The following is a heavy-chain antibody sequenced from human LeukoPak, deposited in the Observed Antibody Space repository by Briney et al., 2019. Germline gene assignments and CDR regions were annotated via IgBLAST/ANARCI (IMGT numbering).Heavy chain of an antibody. D-gene: IGHD3-22*01. CDR2: IRNKGNNYET. Sequence: GGSLRLSCAASGFTFSGSVMHWFRQASGKGLEGVGHIRNKGNNYETAYGASVKGRFTISRDDSKNTAYLQMNSLKTEDTAVYYCSRHSDYGGSGNRLDAFDIWGQGTMVTVSS. V-gene: IGHV3-73*01. J-gene: IGHJ3*02. CDR1: GFTFSGSV. CDR3: SRHSDYGGSGNRLDAFDI.